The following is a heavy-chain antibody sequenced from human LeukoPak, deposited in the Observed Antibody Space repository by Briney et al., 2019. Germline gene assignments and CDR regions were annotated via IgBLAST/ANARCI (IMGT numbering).Heavy chain of an antibody. J-gene: IGHJ4*02. CDR2: IYYSGKT. CDR1: GGSISSSTYY. D-gene: IGHD5-18*01. CDR3: ASNRRYTYGGFEY. Sequence: SETLSLTCTVSGGSISSSTYYWGWIRQPPGKGLECIGSIYYSGKTYYNPSLKNRVTVSVDTSKNQFSLKLSSVTAADTAVYYCASNRRYTYGGFEYWGQGTLVTVSS. V-gene: IGHV4-39*01.